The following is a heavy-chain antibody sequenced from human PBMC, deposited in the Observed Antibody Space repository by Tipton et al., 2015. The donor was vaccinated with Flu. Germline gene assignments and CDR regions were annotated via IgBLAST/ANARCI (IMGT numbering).Heavy chain of an antibody. CDR3: ARGVVGYCSSTSCYTSYLYYYYYYGMDV. D-gene: IGHD2-2*02. V-gene: IGHV4-34*01. J-gene: IGHJ6*02. Sequence: TLSLTCAVYGGSFSGYYWSWIRQPPGKGLEWIGEINHSGSTNYNPSLKSRVTISVDTSKNQFSLKLSSVTAADTAVYYCARGVVGYCSSTSCYTSYLYYYYYYGMDVWGQGTTVTVSS. CDR2: INHSGST. CDR1: GGSFSGYY.